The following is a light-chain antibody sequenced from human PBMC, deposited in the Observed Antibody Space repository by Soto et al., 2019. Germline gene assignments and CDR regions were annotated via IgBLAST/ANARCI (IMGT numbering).Light chain of an antibody. CDR2: LVH. CDR3: ISYTSSSTYV. J-gene: IGLJ1*01. Sequence: QSALTQPASVSGSPGQAIAISCTGTSSDVGGYNYVAWYQQHPGKAPKLMIYLVHNRPSGVSNRFSGSKSGNTASLTISGLQAEDEADYYCISYTSSSTYVFGTGTKSPS. V-gene: IGLV2-14*03. CDR1: SSDVGGYNY.